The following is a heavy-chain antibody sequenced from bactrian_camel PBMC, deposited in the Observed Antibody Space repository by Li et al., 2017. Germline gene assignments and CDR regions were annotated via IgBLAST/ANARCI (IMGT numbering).Heavy chain of an antibody. CDR1: GYIDSDYL. V-gene: IGHV3S53*01. D-gene: IGHD2*01. Sequence: VQLVESGGGSVQAGGSLRLSCVGSGYIDSDYLMGWFRQAPGKQREGVAAIDRDGTTVYKDSVKGRFTTSQDVGKRTVYLDMNDLKSEDTAKYYCAARGPSGRCVPESTDFATGAKGPRSPSP. J-gene: IGHJ4*01. CDR2: IDRDGTT. CDR3: AARGPSGRCVPESTDFAT.